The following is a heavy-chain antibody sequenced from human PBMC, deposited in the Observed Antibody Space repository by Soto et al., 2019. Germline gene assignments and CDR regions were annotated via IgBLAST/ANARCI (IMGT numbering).Heavy chain of an antibody. CDR3: AKDQLTVYYDFWSGPGGGMGV. CDR1: GFTFSSYG. D-gene: IGHD3-3*01. V-gene: IGHV3-30*18. CDR2: ISYDGSNK. Sequence: LRLSCAASGFTFSSYGMHWVRQAPGKGLEWVAVISYDGSNKYYADSVKGRFTISRDNSKNTLYLQMNSLRAEDTAVYYCAKDQLTVYYDFWSGPGGGMGVWGQGTTVTVSS. J-gene: IGHJ6*01.